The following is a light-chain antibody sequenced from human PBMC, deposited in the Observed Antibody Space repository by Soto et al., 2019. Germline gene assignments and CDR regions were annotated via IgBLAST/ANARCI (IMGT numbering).Light chain of an antibody. CDR1: SSDVGEENY. V-gene: IGLV2-8*01. Sequence: QSALTQPPSASGSPGQSVTITCSGTSSDVGEENYVSWYQQHPGKVPKLILYEVSKRPSGVPDRFSGSRSGITASLTVSGLQAEDEADYYCSSFAGSPVVFGGGTKLTVL. CDR3: SSFAGSPVV. CDR2: EVS. J-gene: IGLJ2*01.